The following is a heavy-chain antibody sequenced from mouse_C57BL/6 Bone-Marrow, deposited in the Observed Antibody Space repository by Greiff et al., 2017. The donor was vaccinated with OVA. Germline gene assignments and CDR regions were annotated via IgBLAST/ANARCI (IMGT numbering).Heavy chain of an antibody. CDR1: GYTFTGSW. CDR3: ARRTLYSSGPSWFAY. CDR2: ILPGSGST. V-gene: IGHV1-9*01. J-gene: IGHJ3*01. D-gene: IGHD3-2*02. Sequence: VQLQQSGAELMKPGASVKPSCKATGYTFTGSWIEWVKQRPGHGLEWIGEILPGSGSTNYNEKFKGKATFTADTSSNTAYRQLSSLTTEDSAIYYCARRTLYSSGPSWFAYWGQGTLVTVSA.